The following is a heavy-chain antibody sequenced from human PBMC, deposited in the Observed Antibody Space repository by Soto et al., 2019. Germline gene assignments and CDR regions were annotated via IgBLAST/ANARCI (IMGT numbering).Heavy chain of an antibody. CDR3: AKPSQLGLVILHYFDY. J-gene: IGHJ4*02. CDR2: ISGSGGST. V-gene: IGHV3-23*01. CDR1: GFTFSSYA. D-gene: IGHD3-9*01. Sequence: EVQLLESGGGLVQPGGSLRLSCAASGFTFSSYAMSWVRQAPGKGLEWVSAISGSGGSTYYADSVKGRFTISRDNSKNTMYLQMNSLISEDTAVYYCAKPSQLGLVILHYFDYWGQGTLVTVSS.